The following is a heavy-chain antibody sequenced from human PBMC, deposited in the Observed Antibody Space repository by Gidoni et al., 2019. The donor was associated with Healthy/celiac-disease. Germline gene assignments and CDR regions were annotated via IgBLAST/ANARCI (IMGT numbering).Heavy chain of an antibody. J-gene: IGHJ6*02. CDR3: ASRTQMYDLECWDV. CDR2: IIPILGIA. Sequence: QVQLVQSGAEVKKPGSSVKVSCKASGATFSSYTISWVLQAPGQGLEWMGRIIPILGIANYAQKFQGRVTITADKSTSTAYMELSSLRSEDTAVYYCASRTQMYDLECWDVWGQGTTVTVSS. CDR1: GATFSSYT. D-gene: IGHD3-3*01. V-gene: IGHV1-69*02.